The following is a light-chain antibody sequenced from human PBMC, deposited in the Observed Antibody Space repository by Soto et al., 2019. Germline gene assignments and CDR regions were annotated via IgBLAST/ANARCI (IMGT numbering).Light chain of an antibody. J-gene: IGKJ5*01. CDR1: QSVSSSY. V-gene: IGKV3-20*01. Sequence: EIVLTQSPGTLSLSPGERATLSCRASQSVSSSYLAWYQQKPGQAPRLLIYGASSRATGIPDRCSGSGSGPDFTLTISRLEPEDFAVYYCQQYGSSPPNTFGQGTRLEIK. CDR3: QQYGSSPPNT. CDR2: GAS.